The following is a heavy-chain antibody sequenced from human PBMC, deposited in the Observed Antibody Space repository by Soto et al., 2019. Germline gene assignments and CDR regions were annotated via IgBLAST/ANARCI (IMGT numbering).Heavy chain of an antibody. Sequence: PGGSLRLSCAASGFTFSSYGMHWVRQAPGKGLEWVAVIWYDGSNKYYADSVKGRFTISRDNSKNTLYLQVNSLRAEDTAVYYCARDDSGEQLGPFDYWGQGTLVTVSS. CDR2: IWYDGSNK. D-gene: IGHD6-6*01. V-gene: IGHV3-33*01. CDR1: GFTFSSYG. J-gene: IGHJ4*02. CDR3: ARDDSGEQLGPFDY.